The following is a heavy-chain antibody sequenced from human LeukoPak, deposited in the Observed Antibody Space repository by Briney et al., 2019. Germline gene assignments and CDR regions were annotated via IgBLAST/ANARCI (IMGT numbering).Heavy chain of an antibody. J-gene: IGHJ3*02. CDR3: ARSPAKFLEWPSGDAFDI. Sequence: ASVKVSCKASGYTFTGYYMHWVRRAPGQGLEWMGWINPNSGGTNYAQKFQGRVTMTRDTSISTAYMELSRLRSDDTAVYYCARSPAKFLEWPSGDAFDIWGQGTMVTVSS. CDR1: GYTFTGYY. V-gene: IGHV1-2*02. D-gene: IGHD3-3*01. CDR2: INPNSGGT.